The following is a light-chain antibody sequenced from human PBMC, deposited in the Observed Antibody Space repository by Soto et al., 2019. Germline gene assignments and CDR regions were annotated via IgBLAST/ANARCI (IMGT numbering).Light chain of an antibody. V-gene: IGLV1-44*01. J-gene: IGLJ2*01. CDR3: AAWDDSLNGVV. CDR1: SSNIGSNT. Sequence: QSVLTQPPSASGTPGQRVTISCSGSSSNIGSNTVNWYQHLPGTAPKLLIYSNNQRPSGVPDRFSASKSGTSASLAISGLQSEDEADYYCAAWDDSLNGVVFGGGTKLTVL. CDR2: SNN.